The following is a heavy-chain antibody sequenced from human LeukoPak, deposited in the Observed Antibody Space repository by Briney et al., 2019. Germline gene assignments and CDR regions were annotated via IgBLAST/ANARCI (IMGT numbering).Heavy chain of an antibody. CDR3: ARDLVAKEDYDFWSGLYYFDY. V-gene: IGHV3-30-3*01. CDR1: GFTFSSYA. J-gene: IGHJ4*02. CDR2: ISYDGSNK. Sequence: PGGSLRLSCAASGFTFSSYAMHWVRQAPGKGLEWVAVISYDGSNKYYADSVKGRFTISRDNSKNTLYLQMNSLRAEDTAVYYCARDLVAKEDYDFWSGLYYFDYWGQGTLVTVSS. D-gene: IGHD3-3*01.